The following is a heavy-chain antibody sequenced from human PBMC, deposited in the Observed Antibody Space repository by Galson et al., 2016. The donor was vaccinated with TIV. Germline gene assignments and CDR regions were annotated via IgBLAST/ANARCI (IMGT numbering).Heavy chain of an antibody. CDR3: AKDPRLYGDYLLAYFDF. D-gene: IGHD4-17*01. J-gene: IGHJ4*02. CDR2: ISYDGSYK. CDR1: GFIFSDYS. V-gene: IGHV3-30*04. Sequence: SLRLSCAASGFIFSDYSMHWVRQAPGRGLEWLAVISYDGSYKYYADSVKGRFTISRDNTKNTVSLQMNSLRPEDTGVYYCAKDPRLYGDYLLAYFDFWGQGDLVTVST.